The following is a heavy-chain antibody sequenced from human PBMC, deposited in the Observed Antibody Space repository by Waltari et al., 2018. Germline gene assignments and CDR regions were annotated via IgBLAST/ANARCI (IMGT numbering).Heavy chain of an antibody. J-gene: IGHJ6*02. CDR3: AVAEDIVVVVAATPTYYYGMDV. CDR1: GGSFSGYY. V-gene: IGHV4-34*01. CDR2: INHSGST. D-gene: IGHD2-15*01. Sequence: QVQLQQWGAGLLKPSETLSLTCAVYGGSFSGYYWSWIRQPPGKGLEWIGEINHSGSTNYNPSLKSRVTISVDTSKNQFSLKLSSVTAADTAVYYCAVAEDIVVVVAATPTYYYGMDVWGQGTTVTVSS.